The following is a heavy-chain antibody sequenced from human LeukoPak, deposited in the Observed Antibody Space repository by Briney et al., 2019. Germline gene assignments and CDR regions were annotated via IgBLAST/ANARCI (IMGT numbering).Heavy chain of an antibody. CDR3: ARGVGRYPDY. Sequence: PGGSLRLSCAASGFTFGNFWMNWVRQAPGKGLEWVANIKQDGSEKFYVDSVRGRFTISRDNAKNSLFLQMNNLRVEDTALYYCARGVGRYPDYWGQGTLVTVSS. CDR1: GFTFGNFW. CDR2: IKQDGSEK. D-gene: IGHD1-14*01. V-gene: IGHV3-7*03. J-gene: IGHJ4*02.